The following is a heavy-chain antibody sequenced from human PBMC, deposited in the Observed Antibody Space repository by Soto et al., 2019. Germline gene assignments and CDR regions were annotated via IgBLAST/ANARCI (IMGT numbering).Heavy chain of an antibody. D-gene: IGHD1-1*01. CDR1: GFTFSNYN. CDR2: IISIGTT. J-gene: IGHJ5*02. CDR3: AKNLGTTGDNVFHP. V-gene: IGHV3-23*01. Sequence: EVQLLESGGGLVQPGGSLRLSCAASGFTFSNYNMNWVRQAPGEGLEWVSTIISIGTTYYADSVKGRFTISRDDSKNPLCLQMDGLRAEDTAVYFCAKNLGTTGDNVFHPWGQGALVTVSS.